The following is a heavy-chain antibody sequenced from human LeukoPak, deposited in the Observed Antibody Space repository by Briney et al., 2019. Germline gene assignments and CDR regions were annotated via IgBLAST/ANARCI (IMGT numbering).Heavy chain of an antibody. V-gene: IGHV3-21*01. D-gene: IGHD2-2*01. CDR1: GFTFSSYT. Sequence: GGSLTLTCAASGFTFSSYTMNWVRQAPGKGLEWVSSINNSSSSIYYADSVKGRLTISRDNAKKSLYLQMNSLSAEETAMYYCARGFCTSTSCYGSYWGQGTLVTVSS. CDR2: INNSSSSI. CDR3: ARGFCTSTSCYGSY. J-gene: IGHJ4*02.